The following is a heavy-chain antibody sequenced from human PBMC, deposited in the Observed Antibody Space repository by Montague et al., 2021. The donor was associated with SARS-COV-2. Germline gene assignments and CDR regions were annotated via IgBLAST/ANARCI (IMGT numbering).Heavy chain of an antibody. CDR3: ARRGVVVIPAVVEYYYGMDV. CDR2: INYSGSA. J-gene: IGHJ6*02. Sequence: SETLSLTCTVSGGSISSYYWNWIRQSPGKGLEWIGHINYSGSANYNPSLKSRVTISVDTSKNQLSLNLSSVTAADTAVYYCARRGVVVIPAVVEYYYGMDVWGQGTTVTVSS. D-gene: IGHD2-2*01. V-gene: IGHV4-59*01. CDR1: GGSISSYY.